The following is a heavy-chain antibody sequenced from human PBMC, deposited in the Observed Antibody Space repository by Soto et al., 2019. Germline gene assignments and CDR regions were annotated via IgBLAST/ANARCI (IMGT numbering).Heavy chain of an antibody. CDR1: GYTFPSYC. J-gene: IGHJ4*02. Sequence: GASVKVSCKASGYTFPSYCISWVRQAPGQGLECMGWISAYNGNTNYAQKLQGRVTMTTDTSTSTAYMELRSLRSDDTAVYYCARIPHRTPYYYDSSGYCDYWGQGTLVTVSS. CDR3: ARIPHRTPYYYDSSGYCDY. V-gene: IGHV1-18*04. D-gene: IGHD3-22*01. CDR2: ISAYNGNT.